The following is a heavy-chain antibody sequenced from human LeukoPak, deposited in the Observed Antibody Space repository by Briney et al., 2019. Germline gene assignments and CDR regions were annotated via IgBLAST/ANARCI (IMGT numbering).Heavy chain of an antibody. J-gene: IGHJ6*02. D-gene: IGHD6-13*01. CDR3: ASDNSSSWFYYYYGMDV. CDR1: GFTFSSYA. CDR2: ISYDGSNK. V-gene: IGHV3-30-3*01. Sequence: GRSLRLSCAASGFTFSSYAMHWVRQAPGKGPEWVAVISYDGSNKYYADSVKGRFTISRDNSKNTLYLQMNSLRAEDTAVYYCASDNSSSWFYYYYGMDVWGQGTTVTVSS.